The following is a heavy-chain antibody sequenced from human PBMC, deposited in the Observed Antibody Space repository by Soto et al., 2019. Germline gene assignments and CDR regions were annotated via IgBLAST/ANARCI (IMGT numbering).Heavy chain of an antibody. CDR1: GYSFSDYY. Sequence: QVQLVQSGAEVRKPGASVKVSCKSSGYSFSDYYLHWVRQAPGQGLEWVGRIHPDSGDTNYAQKFQGRVTMTRDTSIVTVYLELTSLTSDDTAVYFCARDRPTGSDRESDYWGQGTLVLVSA. CDR2: IHPDSGDT. J-gene: IGHJ4*02. D-gene: IGHD1-1*01. V-gene: IGHV1-2*06. CDR3: ARDRPTGSDRESDY.